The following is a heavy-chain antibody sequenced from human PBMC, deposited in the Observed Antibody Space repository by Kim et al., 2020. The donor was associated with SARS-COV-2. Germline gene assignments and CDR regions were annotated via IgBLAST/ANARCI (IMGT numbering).Heavy chain of an antibody. J-gene: IGHJ5*02. Sequence: SETLSLTCTVSGGSISSGGYYWSWIRQHPGKGLEWIGYIYYSGSTYYNPSLKSRVTISVDTSKNQFSLKLSSVTAADTAVYYCARAMGITIFRVVIVNWFDPLGQGTLVTVSS. D-gene: IGHD3-3*01. V-gene: IGHV4-31*03. CDR1: GGSISSGGYY. CDR3: ARAMGITIFRVVIVNWFDP. CDR2: IYYSGST.